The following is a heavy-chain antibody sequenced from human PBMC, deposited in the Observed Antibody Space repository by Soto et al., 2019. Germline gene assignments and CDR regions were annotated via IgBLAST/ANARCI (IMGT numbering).Heavy chain of an antibody. V-gene: IGHV3-23*01. CDR1: GFTFSSYA. D-gene: IGHD1-20*01. CDR2: ISGSGVST. J-gene: IGHJ6*02. CDR3: AISGYNWNPSYGMDV. Sequence: EVQLLESGGGLVQPGGSLRLSCAASGFTFSSYAMSWVRQAPGKGLEWVSAISGSGVSTYYADSVKGRFTISRDTSKNTQNLQMNSLRANDTAVYYCAISGYNWNPSYGMDVWGQGTTVTVSS.